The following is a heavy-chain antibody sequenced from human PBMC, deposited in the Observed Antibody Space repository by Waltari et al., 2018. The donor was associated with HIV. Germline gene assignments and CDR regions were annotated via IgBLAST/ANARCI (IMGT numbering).Heavy chain of an antibody. V-gene: IGHV3-30*04. CDR1: GFTVSRPA. D-gene: IGHD1-1*01. Sequence: QVQLVESGGGVVQPGRSLRLSCPPSGFTVSRPAMHWVRQAPGKELEWVSIISYDGSNIYYADSVKGRFTISRDNSKNTLYLQMNSLTADDTAVYYCARNCVPNQNYYYYAMDVWGQGSTVTVSS. CDR2: ISYDGSNI. CDR3: ARNCVPNQNYYYYAMDV. J-gene: IGHJ6*02.